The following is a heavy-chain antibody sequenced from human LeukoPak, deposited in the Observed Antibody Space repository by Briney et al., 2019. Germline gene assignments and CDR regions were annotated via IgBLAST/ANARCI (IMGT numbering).Heavy chain of an antibody. J-gene: IGHJ5*02. CDR2: IIPIFETA. D-gene: IGHD6-19*01. CDR3: ARDRDSSGWGAGWFDP. V-gene: IGHV1-69*13. CDR1: GGTFSSYA. Sequence: SVTVSCKASGGTFSSYAITWVRQAPGQGLEWMGGIIPIFETANYAQNFQGRVTITADESTSTAYMELSSLRSEDTAVYYCARDRDSSGWGAGWFDPWGQGTLVTVSS.